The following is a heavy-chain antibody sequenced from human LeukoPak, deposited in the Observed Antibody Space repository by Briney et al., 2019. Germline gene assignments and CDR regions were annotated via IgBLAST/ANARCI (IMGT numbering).Heavy chain of an antibody. D-gene: IGHD6-19*01. Sequence: GRSLRLSCAASGFTFSTYGLHWVRQAPGKGLEWVALIWYDGSNKYYADSVKGRFTISRDNSKNTLYLQMNSLRAEDTAVYYCAREKQKYSSGWYCLDYWGQGTLVTVSS. CDR1: GFTFSTYG. CDR3: AREKQKYSSGWYCLDY. CDR2: IWYDGSNK. J-gene: IGHJ4*02. V-gene: IGHV3-33*08.